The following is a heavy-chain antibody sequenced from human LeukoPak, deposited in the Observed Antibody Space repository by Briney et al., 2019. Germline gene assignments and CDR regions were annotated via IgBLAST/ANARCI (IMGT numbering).Heavy chain of an antibody. V-gene: IGHV4-4*09. Sequence: PSETLSLTCSVSGGSITNYYWSWIRQPPGKGLEWIAYIHFSGSTNINPSLKRRVTMSLDTSKHHFSLDLTSVTAADTAVYYCARTYCGGDCFVGNWYFDLWGRGTLITVSS. CDR1: GGSITNYY. CDR3: ARTYCGGDCFVGNWYFDL. J-gene: IGHJ2*01. D-gene: IGHD2-21*02. CDR2: IHFSGST.